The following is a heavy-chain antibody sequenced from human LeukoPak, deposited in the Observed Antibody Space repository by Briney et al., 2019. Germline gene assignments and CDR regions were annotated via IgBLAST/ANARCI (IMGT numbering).Heavy chain of an antibody. CDR3: VRDLILTWTPGDDFDH. CDR2: INEGGSVI. V-gene: IGHV3-74*01. Sequence: GGSLRLSCAASGFTFSGYWMHWVRQAPGKGLEWASRINEGGSVISYADSVKGRFTISRENAKNTVYLQMDSLRAEDTADYYCVRDLILTWTPGDDFDHWGPGTLVTISS. D-gene: IGHD3-16*01. J-gene: IGHJ4*02. CDR1: GFTFSGYW.